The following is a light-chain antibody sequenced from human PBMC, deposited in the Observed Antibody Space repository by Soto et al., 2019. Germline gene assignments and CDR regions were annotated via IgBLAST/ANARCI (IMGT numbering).Light chain of an antibody. CDR3: QQYGSSPII. CDR2: GAS. V-gene: IGKV3-20*01. CDR1: QSVSSSY. Sequence: ELVLTQSPGTLSLSPGERATLSCRASQSVSSSYLAWYQQKPGQAPRLLIYGASSRATGIPDRFSGSGSDTDFTLTISRLEPEYFAVYYCQQYGSSPIIFGQGTRLEI. J-gene: IGKJ5*01.